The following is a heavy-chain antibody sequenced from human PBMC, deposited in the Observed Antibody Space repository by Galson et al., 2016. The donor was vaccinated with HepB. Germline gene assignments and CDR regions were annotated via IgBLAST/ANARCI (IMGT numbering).Heavy chain of an antibody. CDR2: IYSGGST. Sequence: SLRLSCAASGFTVSSNYMSWVRQAPGKGLEWVSVIYSGGSTYYADSVKGRFTVSRVNSKNTLYLQMNSLRAEDTAVYYCARDSSGWPGHWYFDLWGRGTLVTVSS. CDR1: GFTVSSNY. D-gene: IGHD6-19*01. V-gene: IGHV3-66*01. J-gene: IGHJ2*01. CDR3: ARDSSGWPGHWYFDL.